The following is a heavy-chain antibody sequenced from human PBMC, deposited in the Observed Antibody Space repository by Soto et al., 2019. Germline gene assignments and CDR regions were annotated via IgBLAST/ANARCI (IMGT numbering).Heavy chain of an antibody. CDR3: ARDRSGWSDY. D-gene: IGHD6-19*01. V-gene: IGHV3-33*01. Sequence: QVQLVESGGGVVQPGRSLRLSCAASGFTFSSYGMHWVRQAPGKGLEWVAVIWYDGSNKYYADSVKGRFTISRENSKNTLYQQMNSLRAEDTAVYYCARDRSGWSDYWGQGTLVTVSS. CDR1: GFTFSSYG. J-gene: IGHJ4*02. CDR2: IWYDGSNK.